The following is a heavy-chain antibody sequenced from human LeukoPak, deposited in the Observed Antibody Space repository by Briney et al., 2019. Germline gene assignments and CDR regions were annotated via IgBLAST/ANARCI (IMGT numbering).Heavy chain of an antibody. V-gene: IGHV4-39*07. CDR2: IYYSGST. CDR1: GGSISSSSYY. CDR3: ARDGNWFDP. Sequence: SETLSLTCTVSGGSISSSSYYWGWIRQPPGKGLEWIGSIYYSGSTYYNPSLKSRVTISVDTSKNQFSLKLSSVTAADTAVYYCARDGNWFDPWGQGTLVTVSS. J-gene: IGHJ5*02.